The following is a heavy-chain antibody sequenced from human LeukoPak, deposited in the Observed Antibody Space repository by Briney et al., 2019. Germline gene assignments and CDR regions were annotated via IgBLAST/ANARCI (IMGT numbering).Heavy chain of an antibody. CDR3: ARAGRDVIRPLGYCSGGSCYDGAFDI. CDR2: IYPGDSDT. Sequence: GESLKISCKGSGYSFTSYWIGWVRPMPGKGREWMGIIYPGDSDTRYSPSFQGQVTISADKSISTAYLQWSSLKASDTAMYYCARAGRDVIRPLGYCSGGSCYDGAFDIWGQGTMVTVSS. CDR1: GYSFTSYW. J-gene: IGHJ3*02. D-gene: IGHD2-15*01. V-gene: IGHV5-51*01.